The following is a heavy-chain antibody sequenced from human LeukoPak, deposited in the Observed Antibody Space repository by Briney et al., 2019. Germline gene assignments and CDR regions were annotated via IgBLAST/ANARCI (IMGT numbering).Heavy chain of an antibody. J-gene: IGHJ4*02. Sequence: SETLSLTCAVYGGSFSGYFWSWIRQPPGKGLEWIGEINHSGSTNYNPSLKSRLTVSVDTSTNQFSLKLTSVTAADTAVYYCARLADCLHGGCSWPLDYWGQGILVTVSS. CDR3: ARLADCLHGGCSWPLDY. V-gene: IGHV4-34*01. CDR1: GGSFSGYF. D-gene: IGHD2-15*01. CDR2: INHSGST.